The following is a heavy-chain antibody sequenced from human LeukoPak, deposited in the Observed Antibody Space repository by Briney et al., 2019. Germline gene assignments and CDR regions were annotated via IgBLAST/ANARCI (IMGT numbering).Heavy chain of an antibody. D-gene: IGHD3-10*02. CDR2: IYSGGST. CDR3: AKFFTGEYVRAFDV. V-gene: IGHV3-66*02. CDR1: EFSVGSNY. J-gene: IGHJ3*01. Sequence: GGSLRLSCAASEFSVGSNYMTWVRQAPGKGLEWVSLIYSGGSTYYADSVKGRFTISRGNSKNTLYLQMNSLRAEDTAVYYCAKFFTGEYVRAFDVWGQGTMVTVSS.